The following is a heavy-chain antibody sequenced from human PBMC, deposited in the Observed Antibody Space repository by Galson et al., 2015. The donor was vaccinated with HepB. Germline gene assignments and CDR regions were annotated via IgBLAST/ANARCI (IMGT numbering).Heavy chain of an antibody. CDR3: ARKYSYVSSGFGTYYYYMDA. J-gene: IGHJ6*03. V-gene: IGHV1-18*01. D-gene: IGHD3-22*01. CDR1: GYTFTSYG. CDR2: ISAYNGNT. Sequence: SVKVSCKASGYTFTSYGISWVRQAPGQGLEWMGWISAYNGNTNYAQKLQGRVTMTTDTSTSTAYMELRSLRSDDTAVYYCARKYSYVSSGFGTYYYYMDAWGKGTTVTVSS.